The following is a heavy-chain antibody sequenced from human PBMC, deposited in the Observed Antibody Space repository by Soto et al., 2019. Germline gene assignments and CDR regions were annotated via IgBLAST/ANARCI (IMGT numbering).Heavy chain of an antibody. J-gene: IGHJ4*02. CDR2: INPNSGGT. CDR3: ARDPPAPARIAVASLDY. D-gene: IGHD6-19*01. V-gene: IGHV1-2*02. Sequence: ASVKVSCKASGYTFTGYYMHWVRQAPGQGLEWMGWINPNSGGTNYAQKFQGRVTMTRDTSISTAYMGLSRLRSAETAAYYCARDPPAPARIAVASLDYWGQGTLVTVSS. CDR1: GYTFTGYY.